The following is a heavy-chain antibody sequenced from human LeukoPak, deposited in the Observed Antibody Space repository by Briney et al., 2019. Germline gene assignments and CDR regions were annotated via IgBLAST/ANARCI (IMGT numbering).Heavy chain of an antibody. D-gene: IGHD4-17*01. J-gene: IGHJ4*02. CDR3: ARELRQTGFDY. CDR1: GFTLSSYW. CDR2: ISSDGSST. V-gene: IGHV3-74*01. Sequence: AGGSLRLSCGASGFTLSSYWMHCVRQAPGKGLVWVSRISSDGSSTNYADSVKGRFTISRDNAKNTLYLQMNSLRAEDTAIYYCARELRQTGFDYWGQGTLVTVSS.